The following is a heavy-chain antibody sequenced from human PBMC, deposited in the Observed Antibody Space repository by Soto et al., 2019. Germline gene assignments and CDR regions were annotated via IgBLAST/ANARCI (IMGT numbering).Heavy chain of an antibody. CDR2: ISGSGGST. J-gene: IGHJ4*02. CDR1: GFTFSSYA. D-gene: IGHD3-9*01. Sequence: GGSLNLSCAASGFTFSSYAMSWVRQAPGKGLEWVSAISGSGGSTYYADSVKGRFTISRDNSKNTLYLQMNSLRAEDTAVYYCAVQRWVVGILTSFDYRGQGTLVTVCS. V-gene: IGHV3-23*01. CDR3: AVQRWVVGILTSFDY.